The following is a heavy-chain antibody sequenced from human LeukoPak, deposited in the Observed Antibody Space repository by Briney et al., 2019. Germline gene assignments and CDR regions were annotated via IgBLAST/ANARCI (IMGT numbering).Heavy chain of an antibody. J-gene: IGHJ4*02. D-gene: IGHD7-27*01. CDR3: ARVRGDVPLDY. Sequence: GESLKISCQGSGSSFTTYWIGWVRQMPGKGLEWRGIIYPGDSDTRYSPSFQGQVTVSADKSISTAYLQWSSLKASDTAMYYCARVRGDVPLDYWGQGTLVTVSS. V-gene: IGHV5-51*01. CDR2: IYPGDSDT. CDR1: GSSFTTYW.